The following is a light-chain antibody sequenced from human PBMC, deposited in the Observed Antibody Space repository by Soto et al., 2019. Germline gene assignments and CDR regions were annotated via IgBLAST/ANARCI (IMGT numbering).Light chain of an antibody. CDR2: EVV. CDR3: ASYTRADSWV. Sequence: QSVLTQPASVSGSPGQSISITCTGSSSDVGAFNRVSWYQHHPGKAPKPILYEVVNRPSGVSNRFSGSKSANTASLSISGLQAEDEAYYFCASYTRADSWVFGGGTQLTVL. J-gene: IGLJ3*02. CDR1: SSDVGAFNR. V-gene: IGLV2-14*01.